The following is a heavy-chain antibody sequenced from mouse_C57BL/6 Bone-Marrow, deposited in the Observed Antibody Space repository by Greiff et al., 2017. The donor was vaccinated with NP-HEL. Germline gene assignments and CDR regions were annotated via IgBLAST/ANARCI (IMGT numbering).Heavy chain of an antibody. V-gene: IGHV1-59*01. D-gene: IGHD2-3*01. Sequence: QVQLQQPGAELVRPGTSVKLSCKASGYTFTSYWMHWVKQRPGQGLEWIGVIDPSDSYTNYNQKFKGKATLTVEKRSSTAYMQVSSLASEDSAVYCCARNPDGYYPAWFAYWGQGTLVTVSA. CDR2: IDPSDSYT. CDR3: ARNPDGYYPAWFAY. J-gene: IGHJ3*01. CDR1: GYTFTSYW.